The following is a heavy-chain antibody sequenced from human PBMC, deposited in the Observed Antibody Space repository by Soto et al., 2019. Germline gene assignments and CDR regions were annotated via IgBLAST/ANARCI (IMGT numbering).Heavy chain of an antibody. CDR2: IIPIFGTA. Sequence: SVKVSCKASGGTFSSYAISWVRQAPGQGLEWMGGIIPIFGTANYAQKFQGRVTITADESTSTAYMELSSLRSEDTAVYYCARDNKSRDGYNAFDIWGQGTMVTVSS. D-gene: IGHD5-12*01. CDR3: ARDNKSRDGYNAFDI. CDR1: GGTFSSYA. V-gene: IGHV1-69*13. J-gene: IGHJ3*02.